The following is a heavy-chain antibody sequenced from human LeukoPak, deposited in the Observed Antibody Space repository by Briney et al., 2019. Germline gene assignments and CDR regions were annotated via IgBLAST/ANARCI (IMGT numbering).Heavy chain of an antibody. CDR1: GYTLTGYY. Sequence: ASVKVSCKASGYTLTGYYMHWVRQAPGQGLEWMGWISAYNGNTNYAQKLQGRVTMTTDTSTSTAYMELRSLRSDDTAVYYCARDAIIPAAIKPWFDPWGQGTLVTVSS. V-gene: IGHV1-18*04. J-gene: IGHJ5*02. CDR3: ARDAIIPAAIKPWFDP. D-gene: IGHD2-2*01. CDR2: ISAYNGNT.